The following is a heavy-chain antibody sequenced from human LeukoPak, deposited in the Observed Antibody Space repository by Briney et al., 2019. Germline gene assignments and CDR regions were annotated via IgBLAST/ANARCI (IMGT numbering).Heavy chain of an antibody. D-gene: IGHD5-18*01. V-gene: IGHV3-20*04. Sequence: PGGSLRLSCAASGFTFDDYGMSWVRQAPGKGPEWVSGINGNGAGIGYADSVKGRLTISRDNAKNSLYLQMNSLRAEDTALYYCARDCSYGAFDYWGQGALVTVSS. CDR1: GFTFDDYG. J-gene: IGHJ4*02. CDR3: ARDCSYGAFDY. CDR2: INGNGAGI.